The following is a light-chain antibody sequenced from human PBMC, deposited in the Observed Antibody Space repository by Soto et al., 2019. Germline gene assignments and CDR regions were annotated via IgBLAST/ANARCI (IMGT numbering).Light chain of an antibody. Sequence: QSVLTRPASVSASPGQSITISCTGTSSDVGSYNLVSWYQQHPGKAPKLMIYEVSKRPSGVSNRFSGSKSGNTASLTISGLQAEDEADYYCSSYTASSTLYVFGTGTKVTVL. CDR3: SSYTASSTLYV. CDR1: SSDVGSYNL. J-gene: IGLJ1*01. V-gene: IGLV2-14*02. CDR2: EVS.